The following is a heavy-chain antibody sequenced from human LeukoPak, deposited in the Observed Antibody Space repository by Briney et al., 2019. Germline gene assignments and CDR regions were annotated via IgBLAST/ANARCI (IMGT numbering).Heavy chain of an antibody. Sequence: GGSLRLSCAASGFTFSSSGMHWVRQAPGKGLEWVAVISYDGRNKYYADSVKGRFIISRDNSKNTLYLEMNSLRAEDTAVYYCAKDLGYYSSYYYGMDVWGQGTTVTVSS. CDR2: ISYDGRNK. CDR1: GFTFSSSG. V-gene: IGHV3-30*18. J-gene: IGHJ6*02. CDR3: AKDLGYYSSYYYGMDV. D-gene: IGHD4-11*01.